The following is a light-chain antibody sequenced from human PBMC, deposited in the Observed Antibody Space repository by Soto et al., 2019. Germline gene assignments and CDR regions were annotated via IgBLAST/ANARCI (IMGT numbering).Light chain of an antibody. Sequence: QPVLTQSPSASASLGASGKLTCTLSSGHISYAIAWHQQQPEKGPRYLMKLNSDGSHSKGDGIPDRFPGSSSGAERYLTISSLQSEDEADYYCQPWRTGIQGGLGTGTKLTVL. J-gene: IGLJ1*01. CDR3: QPWRTGIQGG. CDR1: SGHISYA. V-gene: IGLV4-69*01. CDR2: LNSDGSH.